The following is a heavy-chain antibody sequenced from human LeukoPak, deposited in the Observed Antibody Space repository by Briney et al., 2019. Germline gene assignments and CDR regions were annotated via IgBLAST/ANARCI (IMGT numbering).Heavy chain of an antibody. CDR3: ARDLRYSSGWYPYL. CDR2: ISSSSYI. V-gene: IGHV3-21*01. CDR1: GFTFSSYS. Sequence: GGSLRLSCAASGFTFSSYSMNWVRQAPGKGLEWVSSISSSSYIYYADSVKGRFTISRDNAKNSLYLQMNSLRAEDTAVYYCARDLRYSSGWYPYLWGQGTLVTVSS. D-gene: IGHD6-19*01. J-gene: IGHJ4*02.